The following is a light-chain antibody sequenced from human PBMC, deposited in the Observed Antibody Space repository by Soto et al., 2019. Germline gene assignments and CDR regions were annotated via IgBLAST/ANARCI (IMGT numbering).Light chain of an antibody. CDR3: QQYNGYSTWT. CDR1: QTIGSW. V-gene: IGKV1-5*01. J-gene: IGKJ1*01. Sequence: DIQMTQSPSTLSGSVGDRVTVTCRVSQTIGSWLAWYQQKPGKAPKVLIFDASILASGVPSRFSGSGYGTEFTLTISSLQPDDFATYYCQQYNGYSTWTFGQGTKVDIK. CDR2: DAS.